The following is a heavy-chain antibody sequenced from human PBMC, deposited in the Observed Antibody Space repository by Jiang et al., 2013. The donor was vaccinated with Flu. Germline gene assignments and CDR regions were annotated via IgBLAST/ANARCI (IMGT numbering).Heavy chain of an antibody. J-gene: IGHJ5*02. CDR2: INHSGST. D-gene: IGHD3-16*01. CDR1: GGSFSGYY. Sequence: LLKPSETLSLTCAVYGGSFSGYYWSWIRQPPGKGLEWIGEINHSGSTNYNPSLKSRVTISVDTSKNQFSLKLSSVTAADTAVYYCARVESERPTITFGGSNWFDPWGQGTLVTVSS. CDR3: ARVESERPTITFGGSNWFDP. V-gene: IGHV4-34*01.